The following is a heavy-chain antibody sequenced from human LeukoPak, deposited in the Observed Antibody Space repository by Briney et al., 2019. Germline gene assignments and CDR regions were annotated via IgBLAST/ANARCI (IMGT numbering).Heavy chain of an antibody. Sequence: GGSLRLSCAASGFTVSSNYMSWVRQAPGKGLEWVSVIYSGGSTYYADSVKGRFTISRDNSKNTLYLQMNSLRAEDTAVYYCARAAGSGYKLRRFDYWGQGTLVTVSS. CDR1: GFTVSSNY. V-gene: IGHV3-53*01. CDR3: ARAAGSGYKLRRFDY. J-gene: IGHJ4*02. CDR2: IYSGGST. D-gene: IGHD3-22*01.